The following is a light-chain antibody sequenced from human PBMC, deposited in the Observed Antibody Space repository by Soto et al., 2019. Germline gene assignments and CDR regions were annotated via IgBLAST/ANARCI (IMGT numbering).Light chain of an antibody. CDR1: QSVSSSY. J-gene: IGKJ1*01. V-gene: IGKV3-20*01. CDR3: QQYGSSRT. CDR2: GAS. Sequence: EIVLTQSPGTLSLSPGERANLSCRASQSVSSSYLAWYQQKPGQAPRLLIYGASSRAPGIPDRFSGSGSGTDFTLTISRLEPEGFAVYYCQQYGSSRTFGQGTKVDIK.